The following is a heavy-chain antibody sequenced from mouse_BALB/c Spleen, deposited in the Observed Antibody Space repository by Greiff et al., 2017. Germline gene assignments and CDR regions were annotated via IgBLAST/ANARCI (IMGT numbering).Heavy chain of an antibody. Sequence: VQLKQSGGGLVKPGGSLKLSCAASGFTFSSYAMSWVRQTPEKRLEWVATISSGGSYTYYPDSVKGRFTISRDNAKNTLYLQMSSLRSEDTAMYYCARHDSSGYYFDYWGQGTSVTVSS. CDR3: ARHDSSGYYFDY. D-gene: IGHD3-2*01. CDR1: GFTFSSYA. CDR2: ISSGGSYT. V-gene: IGHV5-9-3*01. J-gene: IGHJ4*01.